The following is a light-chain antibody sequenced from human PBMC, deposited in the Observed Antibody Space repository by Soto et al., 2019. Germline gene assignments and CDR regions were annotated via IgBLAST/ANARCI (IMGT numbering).Light chain of an antibody. V-gene: IGKV3-15*01. J-gene: IGKJ1*01. CDR1: QSVNSN. CDR3: QQYKNWPA. Sequence: EIVMTQSPATLSVSPGERATLSCRASQSVNSNLAWYQQKPGQAPRLLIYGASTRATGIPARFSGSGSGTEFSLTISSLQSEASAVYYCQQYKNWPAFGQGTKVEIK. CDR2: GAS.